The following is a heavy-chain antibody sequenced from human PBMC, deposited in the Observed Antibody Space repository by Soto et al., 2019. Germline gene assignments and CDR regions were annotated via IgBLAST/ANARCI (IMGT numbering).Heavy chain of an antibody. CDR1: GYTFTSYY. D-gene: IGHD3-22*01. CDR3: ARARYYDSSGYYSLDY. J-gene: IGHJ4*02. V-gene: IGHV1-46*01. Sequence: ASVKVSCKASGYTFTSYYMHWVRQAPGQGLEWMGIINPSGGSTSYAQKFQGRVTMTRDTSTSTVYMELSSLRSEDTAVYYCARARYYDSSGYYSLDYWGQGTLVTVSS. CDR2: INPSGGST.